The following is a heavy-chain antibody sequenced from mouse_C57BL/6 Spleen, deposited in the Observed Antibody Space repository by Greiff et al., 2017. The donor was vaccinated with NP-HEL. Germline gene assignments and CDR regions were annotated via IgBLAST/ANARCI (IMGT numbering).Heavy chain of an antibody. D-gene: IGHD2-4*01. Sequence: QVQLKQPGAELVKPGASVKLSCKASGYTFTSYWMHWVKQRPGQGLEWIGMIHPNSGSTNYNEKFKSKATLTVDKSSSTAYMQLSSLTSEDSAVYYCARGGYDYDGTGDYWGQGTTLTVSS. J-gene: IGHJ2*01. CDR1: GYTFTSYW. V-gene: IGHV1-64*01. CDR2: IHPNSGST. CDR3: ARGGYDYDGTGDY.